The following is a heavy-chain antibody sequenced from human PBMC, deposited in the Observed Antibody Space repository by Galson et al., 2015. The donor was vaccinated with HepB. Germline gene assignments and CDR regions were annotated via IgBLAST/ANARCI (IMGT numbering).Heavy chain of an antibody. CDR2: FDPEDGET. Sequence: SVKVSCKVSGYTLTELSMHWVRQAPGKGLEWMGGFDPEDGETIYAQKFQGRVTMTEDTSTDTAYMELSSLRSEDTAVYYCAKDLSFGGVSLFDYWGQGTLVTVSS. CDR3: AKDLSFGGVSLFDY. V-gene: IGHV1-24*01. J-gene: IGHJ4*02. D-gene: IGHD2-8*02. CDR1: GYTLTELS.